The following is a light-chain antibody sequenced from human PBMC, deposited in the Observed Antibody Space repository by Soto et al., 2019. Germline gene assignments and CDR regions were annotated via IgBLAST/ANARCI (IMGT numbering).Light chain of an antibody. J-gene: IGKJ4*01. V-gene: IGKV1-33*01. CDR1: QDISNY. CDR3: QQYDNLPLT. Sequence: DIQMTQSPSSLSASVGDRVTITCQASQDISNYLNWYQQKPGKAPKLLIYDASNLETGVPSRFSGSGSGTDFTFTIRSMQTEDIAKYYCQQYDNLPLTFGGGTKVDIK. CDR2: DAS.